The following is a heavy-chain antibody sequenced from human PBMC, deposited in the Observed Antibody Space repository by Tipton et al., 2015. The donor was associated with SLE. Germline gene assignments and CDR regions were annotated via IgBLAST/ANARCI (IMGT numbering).Heavy chain of an antibody. CDR2: IYYSGST. CDR3: ARVRRVEEELDY. V-gene: IGHV4-59*01. J-gene: IGHJ4*02. Sequence: TLSLTCTVSGGSISSYYWSWIRQPPGKGLEWIGYIYYSGSTNYNPSLKSRVTISVDTSKNQFSLRLKTVTAADTAVYYCARVRRVEEELDYWGQGILVTVSS. D-gene: IGHD3-3*01. CDR1: GGSISSYY.